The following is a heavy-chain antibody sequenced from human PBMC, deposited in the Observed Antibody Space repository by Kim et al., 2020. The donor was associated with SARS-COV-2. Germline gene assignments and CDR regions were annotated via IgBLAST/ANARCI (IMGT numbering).Heavy chain of an antibody. Sequence: GGSLRLSCAASGFTFSSYAMHWVRQAPGKGLEWVAVIWYDGSNKYYADSVKGRFTISRDNSKNTLYLQMNSLRAEDTAVYYCAKDRWYYDYVWGSYRPYYYYGMDVWGQGTTVTVSS. J-gene: IGHJ6*02. CDR3: AKDRWYYDYVWGSYRPYYYYGMDV. V-gene: IGHV3-33*06. D-gene: IGHD3-16*02. CDR2: IWYDGSNK. CDR1: GFTFSSYA.